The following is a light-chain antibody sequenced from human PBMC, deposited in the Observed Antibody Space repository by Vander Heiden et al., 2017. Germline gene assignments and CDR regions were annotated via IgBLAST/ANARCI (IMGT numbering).Light chain of an antibody. CDR2: DAS. V-gene: IGKV3-15*01. CDR1: QSVSSN. J-gene: IGKJ2*01. Sequence: EIVMTQSPATLSVSPGERATLSCRASQSVSSNLAWYQQKPGQAPRLLIYDASTRATGIPARFSGSVSGTEFTLTISSLQSEDFAVYYCQQYNNWLGTFGQGTKLEIK. CDR3: QQYNNWLGT.